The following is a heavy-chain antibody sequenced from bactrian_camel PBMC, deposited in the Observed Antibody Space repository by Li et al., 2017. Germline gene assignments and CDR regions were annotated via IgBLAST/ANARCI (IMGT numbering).Heavy chain of an antibody. Sequence: QLVESGGGSVQAGGSLRLSCAASGFTVSNYYVGWFRQAPGQEREWVTRINKDSTTAIYTNSVIGRFTFSIDNAKNMLYLQMNDLEPSDTGTYYCAAAQDDVRRPCTGDALLKFGFWGQGTQVTVS. J-gene: IGHJ6*01. CDR3: AAAQDDVRRPCTGDALLKFGF. V-gene: IGHV3S40*01. CDR1: GFTVSNYY. CDR2: INKDSTTA. D-gene: IGHD1*01.